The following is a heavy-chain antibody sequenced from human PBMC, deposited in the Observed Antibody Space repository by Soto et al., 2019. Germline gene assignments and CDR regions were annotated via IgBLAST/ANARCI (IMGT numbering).Heavy chain of an antibody. Sequence: PGGSLRLSCAASGFTFSSYGMHWVRQAPGKGLEWVAVIWYDGSNKYYADSVKGRFTISRDNSKNTLYLQMNSLRAEDTAVYYCARGLSYYDFWSGYLYFPPRDYYYGMDVWGQGTTVTVSS. D-gene: IGHD3-3*01. CDR1: GFTFSSYG. CDR2: IWYDGSNK. CDR3: ARGLSYYDFWSGYLYFPPRDYYYGMDV. V-gene: IGHV3-33*01. J-gene: IGHJ6*02.